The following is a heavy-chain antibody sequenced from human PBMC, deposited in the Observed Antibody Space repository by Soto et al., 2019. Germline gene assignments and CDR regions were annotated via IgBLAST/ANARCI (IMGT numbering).Heavy chain of an antibody. Sequence: GASLKISCKGSGYSFSYYWIGWVRQMPGKGLEWMGIIYPGDSETRYSPSFQGQVTISVDKSINTAYLQWSSLKASDTAMYYWARHGDSSTWNPSNNWFDPWGQGTLVTVSS. V-gene: IGHV5-51*01. J-gene: IGHJ5*02. CDR2: IYPGDSET. CDR1: GYSFSYYW. D-gene: IGHD6-13*01. CDR3: ARHGDSSTWNPSNNWFDP.